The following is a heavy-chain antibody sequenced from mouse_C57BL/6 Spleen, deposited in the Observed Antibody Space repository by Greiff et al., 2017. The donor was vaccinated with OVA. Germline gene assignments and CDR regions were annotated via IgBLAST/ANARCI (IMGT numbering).Heavy chain of an antibody. J-gene: IGHJ1*03. Sequence: EVKLVESGGDLVKPGGSLKLSCAASGFTFSSYGMPWVRQTPDKRLEWVATISSGGSYTYYPDSVKGRFTITRDKAKNTLYLQMSSLKSEDTALYYCAREDFDVWGTGTTVTVSS. CDR1: GFTFSSYG. CDR3: AREDFDV. CDR2: ISSGGSYT. V-gene: IGHV5-6*01.